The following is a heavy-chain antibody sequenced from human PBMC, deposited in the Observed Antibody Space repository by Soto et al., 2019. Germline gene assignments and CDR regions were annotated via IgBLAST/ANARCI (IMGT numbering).Heavy chain of an antibody. D-gene: IGHD3-22*01. V-gene: IGHV1-69*13. CDR1: GGTFSSYA. J-gene: IGHJ4*02. CDR2: IIPIFGTA. CDR3: ARLAPDSSGHAYDY. Sequence: SVKVSCKASGGTFSSYAISWVRQAPGQGLEWMGGIIPIFGTANYAQKFQGRVTITADESTSTAYMELSSLRSEDTAVYYCARLAPDSSGHAYDYWGQGTMVTVSS.